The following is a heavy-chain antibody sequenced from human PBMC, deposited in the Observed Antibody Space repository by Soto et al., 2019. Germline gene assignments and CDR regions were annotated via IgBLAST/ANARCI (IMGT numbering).Heavy chain of an antibody. CDR2: LYYSGST. CDR3: ARVGGINWFDP. CDR1: GGSISSGGYY. D-gene: IGHD3-16*01. V-gene: IGHV4-31*03. J-gene: IGHJ5*02. Sequence: QVQLQESGPGLVKPSQTLSLTCTVSGGSISSGGYYWSWIRQHPGKGLEWIGYLYYSGSTYYNPSLTSRVTISVDTSKHQFSLKLSSVTSADTAVYYCARVGGINWFDPWGQGTLVTVSS.